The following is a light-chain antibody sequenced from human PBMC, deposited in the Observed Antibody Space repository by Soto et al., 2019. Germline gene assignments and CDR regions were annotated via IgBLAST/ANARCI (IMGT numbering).Light chain of an antibody. CDR3: QQYGSSPWT. CDR2: DAS. Sequence: EIVLTQSPATLSLSPGERATLSCRASQSVNSYLAWYQQKPGQAPRLLIYDASNRATGIPARFSGSGSGTDFTLTISRLEPEDFAVYYCQQYGSSPWTFGQGTKVDIK. J-gene: IGKJ1*01. CDR1: QSVNSY. V-gene: IGKV3-20*01.